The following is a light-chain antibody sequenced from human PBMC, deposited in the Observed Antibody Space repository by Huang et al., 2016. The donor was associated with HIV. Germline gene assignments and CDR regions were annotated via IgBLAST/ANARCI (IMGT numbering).Light chain of an antibody. V-gene: IGKV2-30*01. CDR1: ESLVYSYGNTY. J-gene: IGKJ2*01. Sequence: DVVLTQSPLPLSVTLGQPASISCRSSESLVYSYGNTYLNWFHQRPGQSPRRLLEKISSRDSGVPDRFSGSESGTNFTLKISRVEAVDVGSYYCMQGTHWPGTFGGGTKLEIK. CDR2: KIS. CDR3: MQGTHWPGT.